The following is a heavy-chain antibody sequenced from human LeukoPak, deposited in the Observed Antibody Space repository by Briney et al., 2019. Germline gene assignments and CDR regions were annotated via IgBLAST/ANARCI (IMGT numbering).Heavy chain of an antibody. CDR1: GFTLSSYA. Sequence: GGSLRLSCAASGFTLSSYAMSWVRQAPGKGLEWVSAISTSDSSTYYADSVKGRFTISRDNSKNTLYLQMNSLRAEDTAVYYCAKIHGSGSYYRPNFDYWGQGTLFTVSS. CDR3: AKIHGSGSYYRPNFDY. J-gene: IGHJ4*02. V-gene: IGHV3-23*01. CDR2: ISTSDSST. D-gene: IGHD3-10*01.